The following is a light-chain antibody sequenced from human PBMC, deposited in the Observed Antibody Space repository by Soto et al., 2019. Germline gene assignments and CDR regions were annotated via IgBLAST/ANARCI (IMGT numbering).Light chain of an antibody. CDR1: QSISSW. J-gene: IGKJ3*01. V-gene: IGKV1-5*01. CDR2: DAS. Sequence: DIEMTQSPSTLSASVGDRVTITCRASQSISSWLAWYQQKPGKAPKLLIYDASSLKSGIPTRFSGSGSGTEITITISSLQADDFATYYCQQNNSYSRATFGPGTKVDIK. CDR3: QQNNSYSRAT.